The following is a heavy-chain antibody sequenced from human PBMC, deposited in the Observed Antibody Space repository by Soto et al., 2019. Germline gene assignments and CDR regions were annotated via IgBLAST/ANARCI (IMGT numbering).Heavy chain of an antibody. V-gene: IGHV4-34*01. CDR3: ARLYCSSTSCYLYYFDY. J-gene: IGHJ4*02. CDR2: INHSGST. CDR1: GGSFSGYY. D-gene: IGHD2-2*01. Sequence: PSETLSLTCAVYGGSFSGYYWSWIRQPPGKGLEWIGEINHSGSTNYNPSHKSRVTISVDTSKNQFYLKLSSVTAADTAVYYCARLYCSSTSCYLYYFDYWGQGTLVT.